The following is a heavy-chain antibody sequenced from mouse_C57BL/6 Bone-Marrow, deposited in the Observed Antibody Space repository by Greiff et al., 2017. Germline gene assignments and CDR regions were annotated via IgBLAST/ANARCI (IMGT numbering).Heavy chain of an antibody. D-gene: IGHD2-3*01. CDR1: GFSLTSYG. J-gene: IGHJ3*01. CDR2: IWRGGGT. CDR3: ARRWLGGFAY. V-gene: IGHV2-2*01. Sequence: VQLQQSGPGLVQPSQSLSITCTASGFSLTSYGVHWVRQSPGKGLEWLGEIWRGGGTDYNAAIITRLCISKENSKRQDFVKMSSLHADDTAIYYCARRWLGGFAYWGQGTLVTVSA.